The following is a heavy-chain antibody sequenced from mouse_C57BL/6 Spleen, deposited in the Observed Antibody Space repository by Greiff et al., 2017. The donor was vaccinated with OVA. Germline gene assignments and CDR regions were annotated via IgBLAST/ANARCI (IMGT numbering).Heavy chain of an antibody. D-gene: IGHD1-1*01. CDR2: IDPSDSYT. Sequence: VQLQQPGAELVMPGASVKLSCKASGYTFTSYWMHWVKQRPGQGLEWIGEIDPSDSYTNYNQKFKGKSTLTVDKSSSTAYMQLSSLTSEDSAVYYCARSSYYYGSSYGWFAYWGQGTLVTVSA. V-gene: IGHV1-69*01. J-gene: IGHJ3*01. CDR1: GYTFTSYW. CDR3: ARSSYYYGSSYGWFAY.